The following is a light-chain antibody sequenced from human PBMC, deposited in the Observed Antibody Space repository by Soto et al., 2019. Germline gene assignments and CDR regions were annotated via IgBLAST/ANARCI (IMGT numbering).Light chain of an antibody. CDR1: QSISSY. J-gene: IGKJ1*01. V-gene: IGKV1-39*01. CDR3: QQSYTTPWT. Sequence: DIQMTQTPSSLSASVGDRVTITCRASQSISSYLNWYHQKPGKAPKLLSYSASYLQTGVPSRFSGSGSVTDFTLTISSLQPADFATYSCQQSYTTPWTCAPGTNVDIK. CDR2: SAS.